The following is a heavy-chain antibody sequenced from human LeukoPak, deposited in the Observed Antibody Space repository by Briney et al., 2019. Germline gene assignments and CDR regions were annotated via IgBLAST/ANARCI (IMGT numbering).Heavy chain of an antibody. Sequence: ASVKVSCKASGGTFSSYAISWVRQAPGQGLEWMGRIIPILGIANYAQKFQGRVTITADKSTSTAYMELSSLRSEDTAVYYCARVAVAGTGGDYWGQGTLVTVSS. CDR3: ARVAVAGTGGDY. J-gene: IGHJ4*02. CDR2: IIPILGIA. CDR1: GGTFSSYA. D-gene: IGHD6-19*01. V-gene: IGHV1-69*04.